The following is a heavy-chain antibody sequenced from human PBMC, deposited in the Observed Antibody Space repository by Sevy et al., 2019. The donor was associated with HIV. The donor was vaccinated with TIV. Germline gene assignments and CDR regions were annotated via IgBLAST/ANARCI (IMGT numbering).Heavy chain of an antibody. D-gene: IGHD3-22*01. CDR3: HGDYDSSQLASYYYYGMDV. Sequence: GGSLRLSCAASGFMFSSYAMSWVRQAPGKGLEWVSTIRGSGGSTYYADSVKGRFTISRDNSKNTQYLQMNSLRAEDTAVYYCHGDYDSSQLASYYYYGMDVWGQGTTVTVSS. J-gene: IGHJ6*02. CDR1: GFMFSSYA. V-gene: IGHV3-23*01. CDR2: IRGSGGST.